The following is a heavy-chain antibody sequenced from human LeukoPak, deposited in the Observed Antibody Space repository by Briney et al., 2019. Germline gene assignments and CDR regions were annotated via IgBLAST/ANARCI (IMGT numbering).Heavy chain of an antibody. CDR2: IIPIFGTA. CDR3: AGPPLAGSGWYLDRYYFDY. D-gene: IGHD6-19*01. J-gene: IGHJ4*02. CDR1: GGTFSSYA. V-gene: IGHV1-69*13. Sequence: ASVKVSCKASGGTFSSYAISWVRQAPGQGLEWMGGIIPIFGTANYAQKFQGRVTITADESTSTAYMELSSLRSEDTAVYCCAGPPLAGSGWYLDRYYFDYWGQGTLVTVSS.